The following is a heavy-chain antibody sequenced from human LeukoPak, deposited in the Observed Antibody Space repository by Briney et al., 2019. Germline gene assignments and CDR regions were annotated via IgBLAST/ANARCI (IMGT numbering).Heavy chain of an antibody. Sequence: GASVKVSCKASGYTFTGYYMHWVRQAPGQGLEWMGWINPNSGGTNYAQKFQGRVTMTRDTSISTVYMELSRLRSDDTAVYYCARSLYSGSYYRFGYWGQGTLVTVSS. D-gene: IGHD1-26*01. J-gene: IGHJ4*02. CDR3: ARSLYSGSYYRFGY. CDR1: GYTFTGYY. CDR2: INPNSGGT. V-gene: IGHV1-2*02.